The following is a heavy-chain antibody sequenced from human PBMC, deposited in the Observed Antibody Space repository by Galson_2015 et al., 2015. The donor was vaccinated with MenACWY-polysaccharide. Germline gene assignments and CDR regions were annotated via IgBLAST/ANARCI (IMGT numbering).Heavy chain of an antibody. CDR2: ITDGAYST. CDR1: GFTFSSYA. J-gene: IGHJ6*02. V-gene: IGHV3-23*01. Sequence: SLRLSCAASGFTFSSYAMTWVRQAPGKGLEWVSSITDGAYSTYYADSVKGRFTISRDNSKNTLYLQMNSLRAEDTAVYYCAKSSTRSYTFDYYGMDAWGQGTTVTVSS. D-gene: IGHD2-2*01. CDR3: AKSSTRSYTFDYYGMDA.